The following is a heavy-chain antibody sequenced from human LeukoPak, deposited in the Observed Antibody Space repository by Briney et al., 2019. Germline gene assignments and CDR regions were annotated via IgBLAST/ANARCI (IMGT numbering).Heavy chain of an antibody. CDR3: ARENGRFIAARPYFDY. Sequence: SETLSLTCAVSGGSLINYYWSWIRQPPGKGLEWIGYIYYTERTSYNPSLRSRVTITLDMSRNQISLKLSSVTAADTAVYYCARENGRFIAARPYFDYWGQGTLVTVSS. D-gene: IGHD6-6*01. CDR2: IYYTERT. CDR1: GGSLINYY. J-gene: IGHJ4*02. V-gene: IGHV4-59*01.